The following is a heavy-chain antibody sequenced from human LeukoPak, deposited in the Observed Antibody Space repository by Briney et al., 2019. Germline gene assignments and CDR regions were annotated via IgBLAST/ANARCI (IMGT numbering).Heavy chain of an antibody. CDR2: ILSSSSSI. CDR3: TRDQDYGFDY. Sequence: GGSLRLSCAASGFTFSYYSMYWVRQAPGKGLEWVSYILSSSSSIYYADSVKGRFTISRDNAKNSLYLQMNSLRDEDTAVYYCTRDQDYGFDYWGQGTLVTVSS. CDR1: GFTFSYYS. D-gene: IGHD4-17*01. J-gene: IGHJ4*02. V-gene: IGHV3-48*02.